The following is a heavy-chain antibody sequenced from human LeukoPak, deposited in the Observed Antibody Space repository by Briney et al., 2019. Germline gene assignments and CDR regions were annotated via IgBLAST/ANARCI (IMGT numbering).Heavy chain of an antibody. Sequence: SVKVSCKASGGTFSSYAISWVRQAPGQGLEWMGRIIPILGIANYAQKFQGRVTITADKSTSTAYMELSSLRSEDTAVYYCARDYGDYDLDYWGQGTLVTVSS. CDR1: GGTFSSYA. CDR2: IIPILGIA. D-gene: IGHD4-17*01. J-gene: IGHJ4*02. V-gene: IGHV1-69*04. CDR3: ARDYGDYDLDY.